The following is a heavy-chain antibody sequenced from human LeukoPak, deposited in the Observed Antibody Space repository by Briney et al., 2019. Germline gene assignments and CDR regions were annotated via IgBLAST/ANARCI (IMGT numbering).Heavy chain of an antibody. CDR3: ARGTHISLVRGVPDY. D-gene: IGHD3-10*01. CDR1: GFTFSSYW. Sequence: GGSLRLSCAASGFTFSSYWMSWVRQAPGKGLEWVSYINSRGSNTYHADSVKGRFTISRDNAKNSLYLQMNSLRAGDTALYYCARGTHISLVRGVPDYWGQGTLVTVSS. J-gene: IGHJ4*02. CDR2: INSRGSNT. V-gene: IGHV3-48*04.